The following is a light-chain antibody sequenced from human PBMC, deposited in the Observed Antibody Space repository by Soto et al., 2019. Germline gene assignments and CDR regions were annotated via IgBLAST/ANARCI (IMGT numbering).Light chain of an antibody. CDR1: SGHSSYI. J-gene: IGLJ3*02. V-gene: IGLV4-60*02. Sequence: QSVLTQSSSASASLGSSVKLTCTLSSGHSSYIIAWHQQQPGKAPRYLMKLEGSGSYNKGSGVPDRFSGSSSGADRYLTISNLQFEDEADYYCETWDFNTRVFGGGTQLTV. CDR3: ETWDFNTRV. CDR2: LEGSGSY.